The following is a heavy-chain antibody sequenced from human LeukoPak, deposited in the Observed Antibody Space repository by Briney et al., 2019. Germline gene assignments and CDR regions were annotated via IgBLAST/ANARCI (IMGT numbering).Heavy chain of an antibody. CDR2: INWNGGST. CDR1: GFTVSSNY. V-gene: IGHV3-20*04. CDR3: AGALIYYYDSSGYYFDY. J-gene: IGHJ4*02. D-gene: IGHD3-22*01. Sequence: GGSLRLSCAASGFTVSSNYMSWVRQAPGKGLEWVSGINWNGGSTGYADSVKGRFTISRDNAKNSLYLQMNSLRAEDTALYYCAGALIYYYDSSGYYFDYWGQGTLVTVSS.